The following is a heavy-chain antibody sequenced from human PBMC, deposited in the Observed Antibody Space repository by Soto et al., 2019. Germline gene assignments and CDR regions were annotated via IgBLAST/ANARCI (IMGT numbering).Heavy chain of an antibody. J-gene: IGHJ4*02. CDR2: ISCCGGST. V-gene: IGHV3-23*01. CDR3: AKADGEQWLLPHLDK. D-gene: IGHD6-19*01. Sequence: PRGSLRLSCVASGFNFKKFAMSWVRQAPGEGLEWVSGISCCGGSTSYADSVKGRFSIARDDSTNTLSLQMNNLRVEDTAQYYCAKADGEQWLLPHLDKWGQGTLVTVSS. CDR1: GFNFKKFA.